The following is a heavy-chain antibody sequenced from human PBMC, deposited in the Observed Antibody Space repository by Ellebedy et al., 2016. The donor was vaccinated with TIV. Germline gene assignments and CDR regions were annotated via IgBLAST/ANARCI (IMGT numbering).Heavy chain of an antibody. CDR3: ARDLGHSGYDLFDY. CDR2: MNPNSGNT. V-gene: IGHV1-8*01. Sequence: ASVKVSCKASGYTFTSYDINWVRQATGQGLEWMGWMNPNSGNTGYAQKFQGRVTMTRNTSISTAYMELSSLRYDDTAVYYCARDLGHSGYDLFDYWGQGTLVTVSS. D-gene: IGHD5-12*01. J-gene: IGHJ4*02. CDR1: GYTFTSYD.